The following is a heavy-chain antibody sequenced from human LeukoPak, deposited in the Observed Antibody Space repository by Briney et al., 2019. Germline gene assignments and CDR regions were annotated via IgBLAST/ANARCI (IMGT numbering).Heavy chain of an antibody. Sequence: ASVKVSCKASGYTFTGYYMHWVRQAPGQGLEWMGWINPNSGGTNYAQKFQGRVTMTRDTSISTAYMELSRLRSEDTAVYYCAREPLRSSYCSGGSCYGGDYWGQGTLVTVSS. V-gene: IGHV1-2*02. CDR1: GYTFTGYY. CDR3: AREPLRSSYCSGGSCYGGDY. CDR2: INPNSGGT. J-gene: IGHJ4*02. D-gene: IGHD2-15*01.